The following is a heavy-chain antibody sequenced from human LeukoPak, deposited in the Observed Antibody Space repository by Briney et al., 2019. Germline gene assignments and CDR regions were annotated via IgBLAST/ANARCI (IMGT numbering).Heavy chain of an antibody. Sequence: GGSLRLPCAASGFTFSSYAMSWVRQAPGKGLEWVSAISGSGGSTYYADSVKGRFTISRDNSKNTLYLQMNSLRAEDTAVYYCAKDQSGYDTYDYWGQGTLVTVSS. CDR2: ISGSGGST. CDR3: AKDQSGYDTYDY. J-gene: IGHJ4*02. D-gene: IGHD5-12*01. CDR1: GFTFSSYA. V-gene: IGHV3-23*01.